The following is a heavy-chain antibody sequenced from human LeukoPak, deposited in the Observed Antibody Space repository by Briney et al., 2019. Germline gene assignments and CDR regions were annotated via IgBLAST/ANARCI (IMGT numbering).Heavy chain of an antibody. CDR3: AIPAPAVVPAAPLGAFDI. Sequence: SVKVSCKASGGTFSSYAISWVRQAPGQGLEWMGGIIPIFGTANYAQKFQGRVTITTDESTSTAYMELSSLRSEDTAVYYCAIPAPAVVPAAPLGAFDIWGQGTMVTVSS. V-gene: IGHV1-69*05. CDR1: GGTFSSYA. D-gene: IGHD2-2*01. CDR2: IIPIFGTA. J-gene: IGHJ3*02.